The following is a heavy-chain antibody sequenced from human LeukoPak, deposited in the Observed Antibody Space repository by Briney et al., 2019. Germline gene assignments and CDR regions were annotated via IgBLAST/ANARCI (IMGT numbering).Heavy chain of an antibody. J-gene: IGHJ4*02. D-gene: IGHD4-23*01. CDR3: ARESVYGGNSGYFDY. Sequence: SETLSPTCTVSGYSISSGYYWGWIRQPPGKGLEWIGSIYHSGSTYYNPSLKSRVTISVDTSKNQFSLKLSSVTAADTAVYYCARESVYGGNSGYFDYWGRGTLVTVSS. CDR2: IYHSGST. CDR1: GYSISSGYY. V-gene: IGHV4-38-2*02.